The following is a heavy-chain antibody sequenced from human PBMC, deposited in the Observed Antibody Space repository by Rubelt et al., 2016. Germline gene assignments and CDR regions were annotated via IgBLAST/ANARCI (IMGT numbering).Heavy chain of an antibody. CDR2: VSGSGGST. CDR3: TTEPFDY. CDR1: GFTFSDYY. Sequence: VQLVESGGGLVKPGGSLRLSCAASGFTFSDYYMSWIRQAPGKGLEWVSAVSGSGGSTYYADSVTGRFTISRDNSKNTRILQMNSLRADETGVYYCTTEPFDYWGQGTLVTVSS. V-gene: IGHV3-23*04. J-gene: IGHJ4*02.